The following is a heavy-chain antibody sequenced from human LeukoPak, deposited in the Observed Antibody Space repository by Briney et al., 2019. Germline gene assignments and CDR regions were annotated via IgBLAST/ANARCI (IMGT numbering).Heavy chain of an antibody. V-gene: IGHV4-34*01. Sequence: SETLSLTCAVYGGSFSGYYWSWIRQPPGKGLEWIGEINHSGSTNYNPSLKSRVTISVDTSKNQLSLKLSSVTAADTAVYYCARGLQYYDFWSGPLRDWGQGTLVTVSS. D-gene: IGHD3-3*01. CDR3: ARGLQYYDFWSGPLRD. J-gene: IGHJ4*02. CDR2: INHSGST. CDR1: GGSFSGYY.